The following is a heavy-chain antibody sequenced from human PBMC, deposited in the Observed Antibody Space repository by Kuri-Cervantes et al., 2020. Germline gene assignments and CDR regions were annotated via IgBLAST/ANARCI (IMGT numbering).Heavy chain of an antibody. CDR2: IYYSGST. V-gene: IGHV4-59*01. CDR1: GGSISSYY. D-gene: IGHD5-24*01. Sequence: ESLKISCTVSGGSISSYYWSWIRQPPGKGLEWIGYIYYSGSTNYNPSLKSRVTISVDTSKNQFSLKLSSVTAADTAVYYCARGAGRLQKYYFDYWGQGTLVTVSS. J-gene: IGHJ4*02. CDR3: ARGAGRLQKYYFDY.